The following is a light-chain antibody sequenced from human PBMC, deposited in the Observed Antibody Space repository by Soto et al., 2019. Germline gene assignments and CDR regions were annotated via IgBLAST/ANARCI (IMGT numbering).Light chain of an antibody. CDR1: SSNIGAGYD. J-gene: IGLJ1*01. CDR2: GSS. CDR3: QSYDSSLSYV. V-gene: IGLV1-40*01. Sequence: QSVLTQPPSVSGAPGQRVTISCTGSSSNIGAGYDVHWYQQLPGTAPKLLIYGSSNRPSGVPDRFSGSKSGTSASLAITGLQAEDEADYYCQSYDSSLSYVFVTGTKLTVL.